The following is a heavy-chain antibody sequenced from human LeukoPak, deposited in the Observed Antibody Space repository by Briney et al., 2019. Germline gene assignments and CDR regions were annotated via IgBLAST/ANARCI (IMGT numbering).Heavy chain of an antibody. CDR2: IYYSGST. D-gene: IGHD6-19*01. CDR3: ARDTVAVAGYFDY. V-gene: IGHV4-61*01. Sequence: PSETLSLTCTVSGGSVSSGSYYWSWLRQPPGTGLEWIGYIYYSGSTNYNPSLKSRVTISVDTSKNQFSLKLSSVTAADTAVYYCARDTVAVAGYFDYWGQGTLVTVSS. J-gene: IGHJ4*02. CDR1: GGSVSSGSYY.